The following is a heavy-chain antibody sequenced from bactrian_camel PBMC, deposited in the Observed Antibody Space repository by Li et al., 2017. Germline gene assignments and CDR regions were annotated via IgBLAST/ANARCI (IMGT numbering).Heavy chain of an antibody. CDR2: IDTDGST. Sequence: HVQLVESGGGSVQAGGSLRLSCAASGYTYNRNCMAWFRQAPGKEREGVATIDTDGSTRYADSVKGRFTISKDKAKNTLYLQMNDLKPEDTATYYCAAKVVEGSCSVESAIDLWGKGTQVTVS. V-gene: IGHV3S53*01. CDR1: GYTYNRNC. J-gene: IGHJ7*01. D-gene: IGHD6*01.